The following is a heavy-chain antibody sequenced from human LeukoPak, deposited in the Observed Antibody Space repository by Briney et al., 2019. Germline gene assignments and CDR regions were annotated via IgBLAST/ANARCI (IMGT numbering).Heavy chain of an antibody. CDR3: AREGGFDSSSWCYFDY. Sequence: SETLSLTCTVSGGSISSYYWSWIRQPAGKGLEWIGRIYTSGSTNYNPSLKSRVTMSVDTSKNQFSLKLSSVTAADTAVYYCAREGGFDSSSWCYFDYWGQGTLVTVSS. V-gene: IGHV4-4*07. D-gene: IGHD6-13*01. J-gene: IGHJ4*02. CDR1: GGSISSYY. CDR2: IYTSGST.